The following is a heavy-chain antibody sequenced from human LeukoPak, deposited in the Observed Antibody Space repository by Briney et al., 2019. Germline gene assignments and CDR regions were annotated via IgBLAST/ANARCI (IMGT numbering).Heavy chain of an antibody. CDR1: GYTFTSYY. CDR2: INPSGGST. CDR3: SLGAPEYYYMDV. V-gene: IGHV1-46*01. Sequence: GASVKVSCKASGYTFTSYYMHWVRQAPGQGLEWMGIINPSGGSTSYAQKFQGRVTMTRDMSTSTVYMDLSSLRSEDTAVYYCSLGAPEYYYMDVWGKGTTVTVSS. J-gene: IGHJ6*03.